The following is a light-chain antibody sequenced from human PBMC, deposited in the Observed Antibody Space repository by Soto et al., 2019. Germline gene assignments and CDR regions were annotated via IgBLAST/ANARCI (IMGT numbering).Light chain of an antibody. V-gene: IGKV3-11*01. CDR3: RQRASWHIT. J-gene: IGKJ4*01. CDR1: QSIASD. CDR2: DSS. Sequence: EIVLTQSPDTLSLSPGERATLSCRASQSIASDLAWYQQEPGQAPRLLMYDSSNRAAAIPARFSGSGFGTDFTLIISRLEFEDFAVFYCRQRASWHITFGGGTKVKNK.